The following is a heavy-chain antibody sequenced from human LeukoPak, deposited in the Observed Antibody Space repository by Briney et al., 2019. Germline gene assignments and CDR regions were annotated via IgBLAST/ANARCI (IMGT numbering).Heavy chain of an antibody. CDR2: ITGSGTNR. D-gene: IGHD3-9*01. J-gene: IGHJ4*02. CDR3: VIWGDYDVLTGYYVPDY. Sequence: GGSLRLSCVASGFTFSYYAISWVRQAPGKGLEWVSAITGSGTNRYYADSLKGRFTTSRDNSKNTVFLQMNSLRHEDTAIYYCVIWGDYDVLTGYYVPDYWGQGTLVTVAS. V-gene: IGHV3-23*01. CDR1: GFTFSYYA.